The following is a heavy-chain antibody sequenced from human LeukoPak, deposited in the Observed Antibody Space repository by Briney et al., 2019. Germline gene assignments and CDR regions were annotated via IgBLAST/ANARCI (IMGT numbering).Heavy chain of an antibody. CDR2: INHSGST. Sequence: SETLSLTCAVYGGSFSGYYWSWIRQPPGKGLEWIGEINHSGSTKYNPSPKSRVTISVEETKNQFHLNLSSVTAAATAVYFFARGLDNWNVYIFDYWGQRALVTVSS. CDR3: ARGLDNWNVYIFDY. J-gene: IGHJ4*02. D-gene: IGHD1-20*01. CDR1: GGSFSGYY. V-gene: IGHV4-34*01.